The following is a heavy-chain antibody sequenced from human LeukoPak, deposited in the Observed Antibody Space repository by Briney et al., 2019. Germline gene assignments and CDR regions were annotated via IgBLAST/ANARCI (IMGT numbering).Heavy chain of an antibody. CDR3: ARSQWLPDDAFDI. Sequence: GGSLRLSCAASGFTFSSYWISWVRQAPGKGRDWVATIKQDGREKNYVDSVKGRFTISRDNAKNSLYLQMNSLRAEDTAVYYCARSQWLPDDAFDIWGQGTMVTVSS. V-gene: IGHV3-7*01. CDR1: GFTFSSYW. J-gene: IGHJ3*02. D-gene: IGHD3-22*01. CDR2: IKQDGREK.